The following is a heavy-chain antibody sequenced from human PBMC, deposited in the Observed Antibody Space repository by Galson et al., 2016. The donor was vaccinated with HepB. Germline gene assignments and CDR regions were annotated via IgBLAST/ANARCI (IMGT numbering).Heavy chain of an antibody. CDR2: XXQHXSEN. D-gene: IGHD5-12*01. Sequence: SLRLSCAASGFTFSXXWMSXXXQAXXXGLXXVAXXXQHXSENHYVDSXXGRFTISRDNAKNSLYLQMNSLRGEYTAVXYCARDVGYSGYDPSHYFDYWGQGTLVTVSS. V-gene: IGHV3-7*03. CDR1: GFTFSXXW. CDR3: ARDVGYSGYDPSHYFDY. J-gene: IGHJ4*02.